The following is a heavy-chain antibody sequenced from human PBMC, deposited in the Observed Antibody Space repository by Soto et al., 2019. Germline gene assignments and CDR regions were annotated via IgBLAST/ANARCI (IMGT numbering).Heavy chain of an antibody. CDR1: GYTFTYYY. J-gene: IGHJ6*02. CDR3: ARDSGGAIVVIPAAYGMDV. Sequence: SVKVSCKSSGYTFTYYYLHWVRQAPGQGLEWMGWINLNSGGTQYAQNFQGWVTMTRDTSITTAYMEVSRLRSDDAAVYYCARDSGGAIVVIPAAYGMDVWGQGTTVTVSS. D-gene: IGHD2-2*01. V-gene: IGHV1-2*04. CDR2: INLNSGGT.